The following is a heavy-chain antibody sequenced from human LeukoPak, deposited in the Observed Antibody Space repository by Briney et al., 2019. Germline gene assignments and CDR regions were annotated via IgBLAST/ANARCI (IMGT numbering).Heavy chain of an antibody. CDR1: GFTFSDHY. J-gene: IGHJ4*02. Sequence: GGSLRLSCAASGFTFSDHYMDWVRQAPGKGLEWVGRTRNKANSYTTEYAASVKGRFTISRDDSKNSLYLQMNSLKTEDTAVYYCARFRFGVCDYWGQGTLVTVSS. D-gene: IGHD3-10*01. CDR2: TRNKANSYTT. V-gene: IGHV3-72*01. CDR3: ARFRFGVCDY.